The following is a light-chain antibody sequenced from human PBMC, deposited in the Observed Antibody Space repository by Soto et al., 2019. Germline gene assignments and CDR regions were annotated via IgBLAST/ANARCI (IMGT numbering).Light chain of an antibody. CDR1: QSISSN. CDR3: QQRSNWPPGIT. CDR2: DAS. J-gene: IGKJ5*01. Sequence: DIVIAQSPAGLCVPPGAGATVSCRASQSISSNLAWYQQKLGQAPRLLIYDASNRATGIPARFSGSGSGTDFTLTISSLEPEDFAVYYCQQRSNWPPGITIGQGTRLEIK. V-gene: IGKV3-11*01.